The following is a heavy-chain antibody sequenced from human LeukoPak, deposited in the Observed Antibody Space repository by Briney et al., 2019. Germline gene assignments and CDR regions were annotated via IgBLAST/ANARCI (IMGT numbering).Heavy chain of an antibody. CDR2: INHSGST. Sequence: SETLSLTCTVSGGSISSYYWSWIRQPPGKGLEWIGEINHSGSTNYNPSLKSRVTISVDTSKNQFSLKLSSVTAADTAVYYCARGWGRNFDYWGQGTLVTVSS. CDR3: ARGWGRNFDY. J-gene: IGHJ4*02. V-gene: IGHV4-34*01. CDR1: GGSISSYY. D-gene: IGHD7-27*01.